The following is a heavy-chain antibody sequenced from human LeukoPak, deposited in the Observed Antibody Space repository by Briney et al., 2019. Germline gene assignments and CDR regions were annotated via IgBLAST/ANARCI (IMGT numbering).Heavy chain of an antibody. CDR3: AKVQTPFGVVIFEDY. CDR1: GFTFSNYP. J-gene: IGHJ4*02. Sequence: QPGGSLRLSCAASGFTFSNYPMSWVRQAPGKGLEWVSAVNGDRTFYADSVKGRFTISRDNSKNTLYLQLNSLRAEDTAVYYCAKVQTPFGVVIFEDYWGQGTLVTVSS. D-gene: IGHD3-3*01. V-gene: IGHV3-23*01. CDR2: VNGDRT.